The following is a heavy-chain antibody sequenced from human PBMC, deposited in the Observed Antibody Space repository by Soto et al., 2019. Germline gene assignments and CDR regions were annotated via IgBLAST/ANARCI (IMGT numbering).Heavy chain of an antibody. J-gene: IGHJ4*02. CDR1: GFIFTNFR. CDR3: AKDSWYFDL. D-gene: IGHD6-13*01. Sequence: GGSLRLSCEASGFIFTNFRMHWVRQVPGKGLVWVSRIDTSGSSTSYADSVKGRFTISRDNAKNTVSLQMNSLRAEDTGVYYCAKDSWYFDLWSQGSLVTVSS. CDR2: IDTSGSST. V-gene: IGHV3-74*01.